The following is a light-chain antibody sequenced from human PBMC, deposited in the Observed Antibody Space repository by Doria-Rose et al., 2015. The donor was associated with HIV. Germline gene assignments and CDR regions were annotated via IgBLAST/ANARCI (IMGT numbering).Light chain of an antibody. V-gene: IGKV3-20*01. CDR1: QSFSSTY. J-gene: IGKJ1*01. CDR3: HQYGTSWT. Sequence: TQSPGTLSLSPGERATLSCRASQSFSSTYLAWYQQIPGQAPSLLIYDGSTRATGIPDRFSASGSGTDFTLTINRLEPEDFALYYCHQYGTSWTFGQGTKVEI. CDR2: DGS.